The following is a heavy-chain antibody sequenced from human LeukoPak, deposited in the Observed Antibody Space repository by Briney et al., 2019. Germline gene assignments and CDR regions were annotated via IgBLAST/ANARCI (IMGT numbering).Heavy chain of an antibody. CDR1: GFTFSSYA. CDR3: TRERGDWVDY. J-gene: IGHJ4*02. CDR2: ISGSGGST. Sequence: PGGSLRLSCAASGFTFSSYAMSWVRQAPGKGLEWVSAISGSGGSTYYADSVKGRFTISRDNSKNTLYLQMNSLRADDTAVYYCTRERGDWVDYWGQGTLVTVSS. V-gene: IGHV3-23*01. D-gene: IGHD3-10*01.